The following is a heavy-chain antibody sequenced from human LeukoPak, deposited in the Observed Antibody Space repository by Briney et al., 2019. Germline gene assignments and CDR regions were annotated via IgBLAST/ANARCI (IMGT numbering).Heavy chain of an antibody. V-gene: IGHV3-21*01. CDR3: ARELSGTTSYYFDY. Sequence: GGSLRLSCTASGFTFNRYNMNWVRQAPGKGLEWVSSISPSTSDIYYADSVKGRFTISRDNAKNSLYLQMNSLRVEDTAVYYCARELSGTTSYYFDYWGQGTLVTVSS. J-gene: IGHJ4*02. D-gene: IGHD1-7*01. CDR1: GFTFNRYN. CDR2: ISPSTSDI.